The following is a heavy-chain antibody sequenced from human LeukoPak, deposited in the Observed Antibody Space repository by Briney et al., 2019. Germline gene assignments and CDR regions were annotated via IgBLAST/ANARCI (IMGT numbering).Heavy chain of an antibody. V-gene: IGHV3-21*01. CDR1: GFTFSSYS. J-gene: IGHJ6*03. D-gene: IGHD2-2*03. CDR2: ISSSSSYI. CDR3: ARVGYCSSTSCYVAPYYYYYMDV. Sequence: GGSLRLSCAASGFTFSSYSMNWVRQAPGKGLEWVSSISSSSSYIYYADSVKGRFTISRDNAKNSLYLQMNSLRAEDTAVYYCARVGYCSSTSCYVAPYYYYYMDVWGKGTTVTISS.